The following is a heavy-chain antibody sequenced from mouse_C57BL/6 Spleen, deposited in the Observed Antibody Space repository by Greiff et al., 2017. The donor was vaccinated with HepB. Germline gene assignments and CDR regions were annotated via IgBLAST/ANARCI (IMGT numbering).Heavy chain of an antibody. J-gene: IGHJ4*01. Sequence: QVQLQQPGAELVMPGASVKLSCKASGYTFTSYWMHWVKQRPGQGLEWIGEIDPSDSYNNYNQKFKGKSTLTVDKSSSTAYMQLSSLTSEDSAVYYCASLRKDYYAMGYWGQGTSVTVSS. CDR3: ASLRKDYYAMGY. V-gene: IGHV1-69*01. CDR2: IDPSDSYN. CDR1: GYTFTSYW.